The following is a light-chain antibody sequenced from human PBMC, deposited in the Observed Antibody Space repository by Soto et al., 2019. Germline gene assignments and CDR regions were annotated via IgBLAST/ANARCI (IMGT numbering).Light chain of an antibody. CDR2: ENN. Sequence: QSVLTQPPSVSAAPGQMVTISCSGSSYNIGNNFVSWFQQLPGTAPRLLIYENNKRPSGVPDRFSGSKSGTSATLGITGLQTGDEADYYCGAWDGSLSGYVFGTGTKVTV. CDR3: GAWDGSLSGYV. J-gene: IGLJ1*01. V-gene: IGLV1-51*02. CDR1: SYNIGNNF.